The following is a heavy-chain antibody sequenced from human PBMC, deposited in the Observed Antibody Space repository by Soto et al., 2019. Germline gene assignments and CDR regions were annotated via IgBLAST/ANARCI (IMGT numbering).Heavy chain of an antibody. V-gene: IGHV3-21*01. D-gene: IGHD6-13*01. CDR3: ARGSSSWFYLMDV. CDR1: GLTFISYS. CDR2: ISSGSSYI. J-gene: IGHJ6*02. Sequence: PWGSLRLSCAASGLTFISYSISFFRHAPVKGLEWVSSISSGSSYIYDADSVKGRCTISRDNAKSSLYLQMNSLRVEDTAVYYCARGSSSWFYLMDVWGQGTTVTVSS.